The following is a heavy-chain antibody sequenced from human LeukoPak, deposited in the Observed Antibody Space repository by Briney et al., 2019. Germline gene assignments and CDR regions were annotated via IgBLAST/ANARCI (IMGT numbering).Heavy chain of an antibody. CDR2: INHSGST. Sequence: PSETLSLTCAVYGGSFSGYYWSWIRQPPGKGLEWIGEINHSGSTNYNPSLKSRVTISVDTSKNQSSLKLSSVTAADTAVYYCARLGSYYYYYMDVWGKGTTVTISS. J-gene: IGHJ6*03. CDR3: ARLGSYYYYYMDV. CDR1: GGSFSGYY. V-gene: IGHV4-34*01. D-gene: IGHD3-10*01.